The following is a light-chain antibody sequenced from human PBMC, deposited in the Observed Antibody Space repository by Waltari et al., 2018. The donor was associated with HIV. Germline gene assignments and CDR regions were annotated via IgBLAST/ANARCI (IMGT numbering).Light chain of an antibody. J-gene: IGKJ1*01. CDR2: RAS. CDR3: QQSDGGSRT. CDR1: QSIATS. V-gene: IGKV1-5*03. Sequence: DIQMTQSPSTLSASIGDRVTITCRASQSIATSLAWYQQKPGKSPKLLIYRASKLETGVPRRFSGSGSGTEFSLTINALQADDFATYYCQQSDGGSRTFGQGTTV.